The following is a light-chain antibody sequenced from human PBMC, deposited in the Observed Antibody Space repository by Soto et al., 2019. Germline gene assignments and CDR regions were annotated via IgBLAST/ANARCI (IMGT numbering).Light chain of an antibody. CDR3: SSFTSSTTPA. CDR2: DVS. CDR1: SSDVGGYNY. Sequence: QSVLTQPASVSGSPGQSITISCTGSSSDVGGYNYVSWYQHHPGKAPKLMIYDVSSRPSGVSTRFSGSKSGNTASLTISGLQAEDEADYYCSSFTSSTTPAFGTGTKLTVL. V-gene: IGLV2-14*03. J-gene: IGLJ1*01.